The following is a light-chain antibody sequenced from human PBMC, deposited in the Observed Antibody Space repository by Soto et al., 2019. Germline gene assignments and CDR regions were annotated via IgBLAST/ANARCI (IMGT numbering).Light chain of an antibody. CDR2: DVS. CDR1: SSDVGGYNY. Sequence: QSALTQPASVSGSPGQSITISCTGTSSDVGGYNYVSWYQQHPGKAPKLMIYDVSNRPSGASNRFSGSKSGNTASLTISGLEAEAEADYYCCSYTSTGVVFGGGTKVTVL. CDR3: CSYTSTGVV. J-gene: IGLJ2*01. V-gene: IGLV2-14*01.